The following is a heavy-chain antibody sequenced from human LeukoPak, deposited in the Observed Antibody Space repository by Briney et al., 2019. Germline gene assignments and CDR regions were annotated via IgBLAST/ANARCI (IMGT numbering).Heavy chain of an antibody. V-gene: IGHV4-61*02. D-gene: IGHD2-2*02. J-gene: IGHJ6*03. CDR3: ARYQADIVVVPAAIDYYYMDV. Sequence: ASETLSLTXTVSGGSISSGSYYWSWIRQPAGKGLEWIGRIYTSGSTNYNPSLKSRVTISVDTSKNQFSLKLSSVTAADTAVYYCARYQADIVVVPAAIDYYYMDVWGKGTTVTVSS. CDR1: GGSISSGSYY. CDR2: IYTSGST.